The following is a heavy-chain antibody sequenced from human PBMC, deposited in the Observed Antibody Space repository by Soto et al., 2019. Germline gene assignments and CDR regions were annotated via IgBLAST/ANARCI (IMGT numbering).Heavy chain of an antibody. CDR3: ARGRKEQPVDYYYYYGMDV. V-gene: IGHV1-2*02. J-gene: IGHJ6*02. CDR1: GYTFTGYY. CDR2: INPNSGGT. D-gene: IGHD6-6*01. Sequence: RPPVKVSCKASGYTFTGYYMHWVRQAPGQGLEWMGWINPNSGGTNYAQKFQGRVTMTRDTSISTAYMELSRLRSDDTAVYYCARGRKEQPVDYYYYYGMDVWGQGTTVTVSS.